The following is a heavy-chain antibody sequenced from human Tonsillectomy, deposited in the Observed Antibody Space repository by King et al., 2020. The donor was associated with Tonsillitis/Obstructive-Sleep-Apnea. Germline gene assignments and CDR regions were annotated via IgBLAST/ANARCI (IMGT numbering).Heavy chain of an antibody. D-gene: IGHD2-2*01. J-gene: IGHJ5*02. Sequence: VQLQQWGAGLLKPSETLSLTCAVYGGSFSGYYWSWIRQPPGKGLEWIGEINHSGSTNYNPSLKRRVTISVDTSKNQFSLKLSTVTAPDTAVYYCARGPYCSSTSCSGGWFDPWGQGTLVTVSS. CDR2: INHSGST. CDR1: GGSFSGYY. V-gene: IGHV4-34*01. CDR3: ARGPYCSSTSCSGGWFDP.